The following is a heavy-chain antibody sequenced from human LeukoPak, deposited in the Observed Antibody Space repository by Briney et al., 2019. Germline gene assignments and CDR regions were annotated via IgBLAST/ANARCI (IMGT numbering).Heavy chain of an antibody. Sequence: GRCLSLSCAVSVFTFSNYWMGGVRQAPGRRPEGVANMNIDGSEKYYADSVKGRFSISRDNARNSVYLQMASLRVEDTAVYYCARDPVEWELLLDYWGQGTLVTVSS. CDR2: MNIDGSEK. CDR3: ARDPVEWELLLDY. V-gene: IGHV3-7*01. D-gene: IGHD1-26*01. J-gene: IGHJ4*02. CDR1: VFTFSNYW.